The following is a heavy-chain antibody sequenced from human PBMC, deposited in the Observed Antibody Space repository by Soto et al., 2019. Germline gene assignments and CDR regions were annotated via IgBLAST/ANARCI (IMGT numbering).Heavy chain of an antibody. D-gene: IGHD5-18*01. V-gene: IGHV3-66*01. J-gene: IGHJ4*02. CDR1: GLSVSSNY. CDR3: ARGYWVEGYGAGTYFDY. Sequence: EVLLVESGGGLVQPGESLRLSCAPSGLSVSSNYMSWVRQAPGKGLEWVSVIYSGSTTHYADSVKGRFTISRDSPRNTLYLQMNSLRVEDTAVYYCARGYWVEGYGAGTYFDYWGQGTLVTVSS. CDR2: IYSGSTT.